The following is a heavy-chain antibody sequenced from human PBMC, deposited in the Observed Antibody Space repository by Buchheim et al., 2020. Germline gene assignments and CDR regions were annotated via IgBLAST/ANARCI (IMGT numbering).Heavy chain of an antibody. CDR2: IYYSGST. CDR1: GGSISSSSYY. Sequence: QLQLQESGPGLVKPSETLSLTCTVSGGSISSSSYYWGWIRQPPGKGLEWIGSIYYSGSTYYNPSLKSRVTISVDPSKNQFSLKLSSVTAADTAVYYCARQGLHSSGWKGGYYYYGMDVWGQGTT. J-gene: IGHJ6*02. V-gene: IGHV4-39*01. D-gene: IGHD6-19*01. CDR3: ARQGLHSSGWKGGYYYYGMDV.